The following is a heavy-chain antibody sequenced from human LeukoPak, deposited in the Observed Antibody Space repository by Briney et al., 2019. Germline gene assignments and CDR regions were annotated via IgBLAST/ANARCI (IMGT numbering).Heavy chain of an antibody. Sequence: GGSLRLSCAASGFAFSSYAIHWVRQAPGKGLEWVAGISYDGSNKYYADSVKGRFTISRDNSKNTLYLQMNSLRAEDTAVYYCAREAIRAMARGYFDYWGQGTLVTVSS. CDR2: ISYDGSNK. V-gene: IGHV3-30*04. CDR3: AREAIRAMARGYFDY. D-gene: IGHD3-10*01. CDR1: GFAFSSYA. J-gene: IGHJ4*02.